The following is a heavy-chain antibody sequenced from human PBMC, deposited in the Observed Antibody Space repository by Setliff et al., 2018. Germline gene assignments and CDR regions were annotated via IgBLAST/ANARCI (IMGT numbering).Heavy chain of an antibody. V-gene: IGHV4-59*01. J-gene: IGHJ4*02. D-gene: IGHD6-19*01. CDR1: GDSISGYI. CDR3: ARDQFSSGWYGPPESYFDC. Sequence: KPSETLSLTCIVSGDSISGYIWSWIRQPPGKGLEWNGYIQKRGSTTTKYNPSLGSRISMSIDTSKNQFSLQLSSVSDGDTAVYYCARDQFSSGWYGPPESYFDCWGQGIQVTVSS. CDR2: IQKRGSTTT.